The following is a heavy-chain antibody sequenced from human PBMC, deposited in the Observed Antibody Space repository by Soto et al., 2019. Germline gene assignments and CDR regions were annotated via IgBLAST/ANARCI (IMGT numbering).Heavy chain of an antibody. CDR3: ARDDCSNDPAGYYMDV. V-gene: IGHV3-11*01. Sequence: SLRLSCAASGFTFSDYYMSWIRQAPGKGLEWVSYISSSGSTIYYADSVKGRFTISRDNAKNSLYLQMNSLRAEEKTVFYCARDDCSNDPAGYYMDVWGKGTTVTVSS. CDR1: GFTFSDYY. CDR2: ISSSGSTI. J-gene: IGHJ6*03. D-gene: IGHD4-4*01.